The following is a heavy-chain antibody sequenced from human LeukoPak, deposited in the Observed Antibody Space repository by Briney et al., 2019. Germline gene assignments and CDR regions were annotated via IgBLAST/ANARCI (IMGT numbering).Heavy chain of an antibody. Sequence: ASVKVSCKASGYTFTGYYMHWVRQAPGQGLEWMGWINPNSGGTNYAQKFQGRVTMTRDTSISTAYMELSRLRSDDTAVYHCARVAEEITMIVVVIYSLEDWGQGTLVTVSS. V-gene: IGHV1-2*02. CDR1: GYTFTGYY. CDR2: INPNSGGT. D-gene: IGHD3-22*01. CDR3: ARVAEEITMIVVVIYSLED. J-gene: IGHJ4*02.